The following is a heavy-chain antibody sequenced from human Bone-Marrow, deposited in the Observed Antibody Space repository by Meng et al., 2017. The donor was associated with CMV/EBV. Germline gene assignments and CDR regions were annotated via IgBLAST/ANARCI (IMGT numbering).Heavy chain of an antibody. CDR1: GFSLSTSAEG. CDR2: IFWNDDK. J-gene: IGHJ5*02. D-gene: IGHD3-3*01. CDR3: AHMGTYYDFWSGYWPNWFDP. V-gene: IGHV2-5*01. Sequence: SGPTLVKPTQTLTLACTFSGFSLSTSAEGVGWIRQPPGKALEWLALIFWNDDKRYSPSLKSRLTITKDTPRNQVVLIMTNLDPEDTATYYCAHMGTYYDFWSGYWPNWFDPWGQGTLVTVSS.